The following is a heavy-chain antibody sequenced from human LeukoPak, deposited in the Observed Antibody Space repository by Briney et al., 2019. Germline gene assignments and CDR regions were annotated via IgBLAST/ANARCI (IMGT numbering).Heavy chain of an antibody. CDR2: ISGSGGST. CDR1: GFTFSSYA. CDR3: AKDQGATFVHPEY. D-gene: IGHD1-26*01. V-gene: IGHV3-23*01. Sequence: PGGSLRLSCAASGFTFSSYAMSWVRPAPGKGLEWVSAISGSGGSTYYADSVKGRFTISRDNSKNTLYLQMNSLRAEDTAVYYCAKDQGATFVHPEYWGQGTLVTVSS. J-gene: IGHJ4*02.